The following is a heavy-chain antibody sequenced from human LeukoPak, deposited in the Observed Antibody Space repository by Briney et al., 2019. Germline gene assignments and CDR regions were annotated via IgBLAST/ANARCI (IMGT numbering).Heavy chain of an antibody. D-gene: IGHD3-22*01. Sequence: VASVKVSCKASGYTFTSYGISWVRQAPGQGLEWMGGIIPIFGTANYAQKFQGRVTITADESTSTAYMELSSLRSEDTAVYYCARDPGHYYDSSGSRSWFDPWGQGTLVTVSS. CDR2: IIPIFGTA. CDR3: ARDPGHYYDSSGSRSWFDP. CDR1: GYTFTSYG. J-gene: IGHJ5*02. V-gene: IGHV1-69*13.